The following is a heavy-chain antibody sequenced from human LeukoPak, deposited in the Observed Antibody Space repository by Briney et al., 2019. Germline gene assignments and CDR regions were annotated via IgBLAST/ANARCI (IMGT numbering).Heavy chain of an antibody. D-gene: IGHD5-12*01. CDR3: ARAWLRRKYYYYVDV. V-gene: IGHV1-18*01. J-gene: IGHJ6*03. Sequence: GASVKVSCKPSGYTFSLYGINWVRQAPGEGLEWMGWISGYNGHANYAQKFQGRVTLTTDASTNTAYMELRSLRSDDTAVYYCARAWLRRKYYYYVDVWGKGTTVTVSS. CDR1: GYTFSLYG. CDR2: ISGYNGHA.